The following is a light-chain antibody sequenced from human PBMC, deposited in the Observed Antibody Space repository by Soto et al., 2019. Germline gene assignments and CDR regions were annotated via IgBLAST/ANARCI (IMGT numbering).Light chain of an antibody. J-gene: IGLJ1*01. CDR1: SSDIGADNY. V-gene: IGLV2-14*01. CDR2: GVN. CDR3: SSKRDSSTLFV. Sequence: QSVLTQPASVSGAPGQSVTISCTGTSSDIGADNYVSWYQHHPGKVPKLLIYGVNNRPSGVSDRFSGSKSCNTASLTISGLQAADEADYYCSSKRDSSTLFVFGTGTKVTVL.